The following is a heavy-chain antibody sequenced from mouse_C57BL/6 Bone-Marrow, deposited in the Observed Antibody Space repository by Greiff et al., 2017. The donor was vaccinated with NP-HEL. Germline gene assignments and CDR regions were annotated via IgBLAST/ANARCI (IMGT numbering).Heavy chain of an antibody. CDR3: ATTSSYDAMDY. CDR2: IYPRSGNT. V-gene: IGHV1-81*01. D-gene: IGHD1-1*01. J-gene: IGHJ4*01. CDR1: GYTFTSYG. Sequence: VKLVESGAELARPGASVKLSCKASGYTFTSYGISWVKQRTGQGLEWIGEIYPRSGNTYYNDKFKGKATLTADKSSSTAYMELRSLTSEDSAVYFCATTSSYDAMDYWGQGTSVTVSS.